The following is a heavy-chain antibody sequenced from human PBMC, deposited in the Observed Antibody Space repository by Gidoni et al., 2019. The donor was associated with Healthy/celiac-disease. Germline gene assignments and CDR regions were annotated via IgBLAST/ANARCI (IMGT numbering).Heavy chain of an antibody. V-gene: IGHV1-69*01. J-gene: IGHJ6*03. CDR2: IIPIFGTA. Sequence: QVQLVQSGAEVKKPGSSAKVSCKASGGTFSSYAISWVRQAPGQGLEWMGGIIPIFGTANYAQKFQGRVTITADESTSTAYMELSSLRSEDTAVYYCARAPDGSSTSPHYYYYMDVWGKGTTVTVSS. CDR3: ARAPDGSSTSPHYYYYMDV. D-gene: IGHD2-2*01. CDR1: GGTFSSYA.